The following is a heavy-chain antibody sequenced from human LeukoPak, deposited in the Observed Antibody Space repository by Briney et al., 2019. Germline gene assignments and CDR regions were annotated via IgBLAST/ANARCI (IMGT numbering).Heavy chain of an antibody. CDR1: GFTFSSYW. J-gene: IGHJ4*02. V-gene: IGHV3-7*03. Sequence: QPGGSLRLSCAASGFTFSSYWMSWVRQAPGKGLEWVANIKQDGSEKYYVDSVKGRFTISRDNAKNSLYLQMNSLRAEDTAVYYCARSPIFGVVIMHYFDYWGQGTLVTVSS. D-gene: IGHD3-3*01. CDR3: ARSPIFGVVIMHYFDY. CDR2: IKQDGSEK.